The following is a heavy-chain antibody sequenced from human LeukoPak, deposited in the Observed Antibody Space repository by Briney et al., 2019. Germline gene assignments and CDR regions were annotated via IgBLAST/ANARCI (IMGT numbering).Heavy chain of an antibody. CDR2: ISYDGSNK. V-gene: IGHV3-30-3*01. CDR1: GFTFSSYA. D-gene: IGHD5-18*01. Sequence: GGSLRLSCAASGFTFSSYAMHWVRQAPGKGLEWVAVISYDGSNKYYADSVKGRFTISRDNSKNTLYLQMNSLRAEDTAAYYCARWDELDTALYGMDVWGQGTTVTVSS. CDR3: ARWDELDTALYGMDV. J-gene: IGHJ6*02.